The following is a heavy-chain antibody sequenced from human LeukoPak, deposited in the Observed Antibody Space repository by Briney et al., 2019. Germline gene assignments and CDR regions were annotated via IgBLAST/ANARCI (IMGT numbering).Heavy chain of an antibody. V-gene: IGHV4-34*01. J-gene: IGHJ3*02. Sequence: PSETLYPTCAVYGGSFSGYYWSWIRQPPGKGLEWIGEINHSGSTNYNPALKSRVTISVDTSKNRFSLKLTSVTVADTAVYYCARTPITPIAGNAFDIWGQGTMVTVSS. D-gene: IGHD6-13*01. CDR1: GGSFSGYY. CDR2: INHSGST. CDR3: ARTPITPIAGNAFDI.